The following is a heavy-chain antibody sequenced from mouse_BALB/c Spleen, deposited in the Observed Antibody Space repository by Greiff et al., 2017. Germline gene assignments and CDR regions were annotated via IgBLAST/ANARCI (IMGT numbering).Heavy chain of an antibody. CDR3: ARDYYGSSWDY. CDR2: ISYDGSN. V-gene: IGHV3-6*02. CDR1: GYSITSGYY. Sequence: DVKLQESGPGLVKPSQSLSLTCSVTGYSITSGYYWNWIRQFPGNKLEWMGYISYDGSNNYNPSLKNRISITRDTSKNQFFLKLNSVTTEDTATYYCARDYYGSSWDYWGQGTTLTVSS. D-gene: IGHD1-1*01. J-gene: IGHJ2*01.